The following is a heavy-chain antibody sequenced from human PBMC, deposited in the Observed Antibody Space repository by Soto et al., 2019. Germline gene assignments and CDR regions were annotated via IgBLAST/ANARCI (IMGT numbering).Heavy chain of an antibody. CDR1: GGSISSYY. Sequence: SETLSLTCTVSGGSISSYYWSWIRQPPGKGLEWIGYIYYSGSTNYNPSLKSRVTISVDTSKNQFSLKLSSLTAADTAVYYCARVSLGGGYTYYYYMDVWGKGTTVTVSS. D-gene: IGHD1-1*01. CDR3: ARVSLGGGYTYYYYMDV. CDR2: IYYSGST. J-gene: IGHJ6*03. V-gene: IGHV4-59*01.